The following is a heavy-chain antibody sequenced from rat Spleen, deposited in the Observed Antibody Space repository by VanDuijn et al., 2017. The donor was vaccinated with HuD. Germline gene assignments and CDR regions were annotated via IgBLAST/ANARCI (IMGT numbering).Heavy chain of an antibody. Sequence: QVQLKESGPGLVQPSQTLSLACTVSGFSLTSYHVHWVRQPSGTGLEWRGVIWTGGSTEYNSALKSRLSISRDTSKNQVFLEMDSLQTEDTAIYFCVRDRPPYYFSSYIYGGFDYWGQGLLVTVSS. CDR1: GFSLTSYH. CDR3: VRDRPPYYFSSYIYGGFDY. CDR2: IWTGGST. J-gene: IGHJ2*01. D-gene: IGHD1-2*01. V-gene: IGHV2-43*01.